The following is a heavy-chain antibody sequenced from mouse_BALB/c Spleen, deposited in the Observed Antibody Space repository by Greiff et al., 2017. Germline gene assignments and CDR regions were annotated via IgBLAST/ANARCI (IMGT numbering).Heavy chain of an antibody. Sequence: EVQLVESGGGLVQPGGSRKLSCAASGFTFSSFGLHWVRQAPEKGLEWVAYISSGSSTIYYADTVKGRFTISRDNPKNTLFLQMTSLRSEDTAMYYCARNRAATWFAYWGQGTLVTVSA. CDR2: ISSGSSTI. CDR1: GFTFSSFG. D-gene: IGHD1-2*01. V-gene: IGHV5-17*02. J-gene: IGHJ3*01. CDR3: ARNRAATWFAY.